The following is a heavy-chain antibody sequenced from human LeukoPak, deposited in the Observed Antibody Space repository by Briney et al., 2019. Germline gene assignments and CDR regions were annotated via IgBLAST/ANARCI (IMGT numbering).Heavy chain of an antibody. CDR1: GGTFSSYA. CDR3: ARDHCSSTSCYIWFDP. V-gene: IGHV1-69*05. J-gene: IGHJ5*02. CDR2: IIPIFGTA. D-gene: IGHD2-2*02. Sequence: SVKVSCKASGGTFSSYAISWVRQAPGQGLEWMGGIIPIFGTANYAQKFQGRVTITTDESTSTAYMELSSLRSEDTAVYYCARDHCSSTSCYIWFDPWGQGTLVTVSS.